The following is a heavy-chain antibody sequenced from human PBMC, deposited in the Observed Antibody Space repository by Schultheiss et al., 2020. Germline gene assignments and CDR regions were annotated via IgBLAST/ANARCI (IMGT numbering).Heavy chain of an antibody. V-gene: IGHV4-39*07. J-gene: IGHJ4*02. CDR2: IYYSGST. CDR1: GGSISSSSYY. D-gene: IGHD3-10*01. Sequence: TLSLTCTVSGGSISSSSYYWGWIRQPPGKGLEWIGSIYYSGSTNYNPSLKSRVTISVDTSKNQFSLQLNSVTPEDTAVYYCARGGWAYGSGYFDYWGQGTLVTVS. CDR3: ARGGWAYGSGYFDY.